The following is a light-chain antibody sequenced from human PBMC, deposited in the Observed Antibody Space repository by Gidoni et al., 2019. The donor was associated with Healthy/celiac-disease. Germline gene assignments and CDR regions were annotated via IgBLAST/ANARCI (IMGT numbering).Light chain of an antibody. V-gene: IGKV3-20*01. Sequence: EIVLTQSPVTLSLSPGERATLSCRASQSVSSSYLAWYQQKPGQAPRLLIYGASSRATGIPDRFSGSGSGTDFTLTISRLEPEDFAVYYCQQYSSSPFIFXPXTKVDIK. J-gene: IGKJ3*01. CDR1: QSVSSSY. CDR3: QQYSSSPFI. CDR2: GAS.